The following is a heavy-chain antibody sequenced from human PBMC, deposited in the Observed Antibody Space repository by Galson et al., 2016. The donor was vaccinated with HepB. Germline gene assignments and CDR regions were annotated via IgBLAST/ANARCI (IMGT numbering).Heavy chain of an antibody. CDR3: ASAPACRSTWNLGKNRCVGYFDY. CDR2: ISCSGGSA. J-gene: IGHJ4*02. D-gene: IGHD6-13*01. Sequence: SLRLSCAASGFPFRDYAMTWVRQAPGNGLEWVSSISCSGGSAYFEDSVKGRFTISKDNSRNTLYLHSNSLRAEDTAVYFCASAPACRSTWNLGKNRCVGYFDYWGQGTPVTVSS. CDR1: GFPFRDYA. V-gene: IGHV3-23*01.